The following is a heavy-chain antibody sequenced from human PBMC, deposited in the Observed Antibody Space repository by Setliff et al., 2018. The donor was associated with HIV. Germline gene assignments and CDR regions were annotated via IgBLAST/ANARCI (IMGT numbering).Heavy chain of an antibody. CDR2: MNPKSGNT. J-gene: IGHJ4*02. V-gene: IGHV1-8*02. Sequence: ASVKVSCKASGYTFTSYDINWVRQAPGQGLECMGWMNPKSGNTGYAQKFQGRVTMTRNTSISTAYMELTSLRSEDTAMYYCARVVRPTVAEYYFDYWGQGTLVTVSS. CDR1: GYTFTSYD. CDR3: ARVVRPTVAEYYFDY. D-gene: IGHD6-19*01.